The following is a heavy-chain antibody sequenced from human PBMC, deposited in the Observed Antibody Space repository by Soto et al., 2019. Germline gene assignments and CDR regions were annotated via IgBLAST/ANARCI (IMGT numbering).Heavy chain of an antibody. D-gene: IGHD3-10*01. V-gene: IGHV3-53*01. CDR2: IYSGGAT. J-gene: IGHJ5*02. CDR1: GFSVSSSH. Sequence: EVQLVDSGGGLIQPGGSLRLSCAASGFSVSSSHMIWVRQAPGKGLEWVSVIYSGGATYYAVSVKGRFTISRDRSKNTVYLQMEGLRTEDTAVYHCAKLGPYGSESYSFRYNWIDPWGQGTLVTVSS. CDR3: AKLGPYGSESYSFRYNWIDP.